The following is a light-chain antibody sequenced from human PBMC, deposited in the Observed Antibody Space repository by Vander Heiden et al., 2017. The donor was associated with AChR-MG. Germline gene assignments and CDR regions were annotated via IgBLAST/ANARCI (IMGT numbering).Light chain of an antibody. V-gene: IGKV1-33*01. Sequence: DTQMTQSPSSLSASVGDRVTITCQASQGITNYLNWYQQRPGKAPKLLIYDASYLEAGVPSRFGGDGSGTDFTFTISSLQPEDIATYYCQQNDNLPLTFGGGTKVEIK. J-gene: IGKJ4*01. CDR1: QGITNY. CDR3: QQNDNLPLT. CDR2: DAS.